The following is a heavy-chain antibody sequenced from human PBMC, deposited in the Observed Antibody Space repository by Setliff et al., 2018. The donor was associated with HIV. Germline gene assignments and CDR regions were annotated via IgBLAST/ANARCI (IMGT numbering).Heavy chain of an antibody. D-gene: IGHD6-19*01. CDR1: GGSITTSTFY. Sequence: SETLSLTCTVSGGSITTSTFYWGWIRQPPGKGLEWIGSIYYSGSTYYNPSLKSRLTITQHTSKNHFSLSLSSVTAADTAVYYCARPYSYSSGWYFPWRDYYYMDVWGKGTTVTVSS. CDR3: ARPYSYSSGWYFPWRDYYYMDV. V-gene: IGHV4-39*02. J-gene: IGHJ6*03. CDR2: IYYSGST.